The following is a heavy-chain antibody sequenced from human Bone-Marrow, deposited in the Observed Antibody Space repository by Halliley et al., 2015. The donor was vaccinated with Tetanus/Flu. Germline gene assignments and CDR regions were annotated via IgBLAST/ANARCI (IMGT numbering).Heavy chain of an antibody. CDR3: AKAFGWFGEFLGMDV. CDR1: GFIFKDYA. Sequence: SLRLSCAASGFIFKDYAMHWVRQAPGKGLEWVSGVSWSSGRIGYADSVKGRFTISRDNAKNSLYPQMNSLRGEDTALYYCAKAFGWFGEFLGMDVWGQGTTVTVSS. D-gene: IGHD3-10*01. V-gene: IGHV3-9*01. J-gene: IGHJ6*02. CDR2: VSWSSGRI.